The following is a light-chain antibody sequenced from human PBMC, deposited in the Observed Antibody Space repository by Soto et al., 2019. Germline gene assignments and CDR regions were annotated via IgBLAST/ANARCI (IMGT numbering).Light chain of an antibody. CDR3: TAYATTSPVV. CDR2: DVN. CDR1: SSDVGGYNY. Sequence: QSALTQPASVSGSPGQSITISCTGTSSDVGGYNYVSWYQQHPGKAPKLMLYDVNNRPSGVSDRFSGSKSGNTASLTISGLQAEDEADYYCTAYATTSPVVFGGGTQLTVL. V-gene: IGLV2-14*03. J-gene: IGLJ2*01.